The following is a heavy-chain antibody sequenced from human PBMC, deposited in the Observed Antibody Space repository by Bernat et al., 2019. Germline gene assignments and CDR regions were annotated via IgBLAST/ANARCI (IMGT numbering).Heavy chain of an antibody. J-gene: IGHJ4*02. D-gene: IGHD2-15*01. CDR3: AKDRYCSGGSCYFMRAC. CDR1: GYTFTSYG. V-gene: IGHV1-18*01. Sequence: QVQLVQSGAEVKKPGASVKVSCKASGYTFTSYGISWVRQAPGQGLEWMGWISAYNGNTNYTQKLQGRVTITTDTSTSTTYMELRSLRSDDPAVYYCAKDRYCSGGSCYFMRACWGQRNLVTVSS. CDR2: ISAYNGNT.